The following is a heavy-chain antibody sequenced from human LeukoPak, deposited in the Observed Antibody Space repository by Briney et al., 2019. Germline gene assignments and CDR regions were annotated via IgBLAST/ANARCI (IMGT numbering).Heavy chain of an antibody. D-gene: IGHD1/OR15-1a*01. CDR1: GDSVSSNSAA. Sequence: SQTLSLTCAISGDSVSSNSAAWSWIRQSPSRGLEWLGRTYYRSKWYNDYAVSVKSRITINPDTSKNQFSLKLSSVTAADTAVYYCARGELEQYYYYYYMDVWGKGTTVTVSS. CDR3: ARGELEQYYYYYYMDV. J-gene: IGHJ6*03. CDR2: TYYRSKWYN. V-gene: IGHV6-1*01.